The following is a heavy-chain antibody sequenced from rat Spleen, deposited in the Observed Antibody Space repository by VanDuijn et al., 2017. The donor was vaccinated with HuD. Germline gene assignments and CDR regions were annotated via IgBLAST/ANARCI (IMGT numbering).Heavy chain of an antibody. Sequence: EVQLVESGGGLVQPGRSLKLSCAASGFTFSDYAMAWVRQAPKKGLEWVATIIHDGSNKYYRDSVKGRFTISRDDTKSTLYLQMDSLRAEDTATYYCARGGFAYWGQGTLVTVSS. CDR2: IIHDGSNK. J-gene: IGHJ3*01. CDR3: ARGGFAY. CDR1: GFTFSDYA. V-gene: IGHV5-17*01.